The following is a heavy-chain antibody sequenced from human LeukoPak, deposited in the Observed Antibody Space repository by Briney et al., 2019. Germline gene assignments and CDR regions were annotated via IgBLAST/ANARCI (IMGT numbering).Heavy chain of an antibody. CDR2: IYYSGST. CDR1: GGSISSYY. D-gene: IGHD5-12*01. CDR3: ARGYSAYRIDY. V-gene: IGHV4-59*01. J-gene: IGHJ4*02. Sequence: SETLSLTCTVSGGSISSYYWSWIRQPPGKGLECIGYIYYSGSTNYNPSLKSRVTISVDTSKNQFSLRLSSVTAADTAVYYCARGYSAYRIDYWGQGTLVTVSS.